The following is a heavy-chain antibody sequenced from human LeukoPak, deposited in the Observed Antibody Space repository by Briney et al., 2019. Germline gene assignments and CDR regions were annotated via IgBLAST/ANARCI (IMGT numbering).Heavy chain of an antibody. Sequence: GGSLRLSCAASGFTFSSYAMSWVREAPGKGLEWVSAISGSGGSTYYADPVKGRFTISRDNSKNTLYLQMNSLRAEDTAVYYCAKDMVVDIVVVVAAYFDYWGQGALVTVSS. CDR1: GFTFSSYA. D-gene: IGHD2-15*01. CDR3: AKDMVVDIVVVVAAYFDY. CDR2: ISGSGGST. V-gene: IGHV3-23*01. J-gene: IGHJ4*02.